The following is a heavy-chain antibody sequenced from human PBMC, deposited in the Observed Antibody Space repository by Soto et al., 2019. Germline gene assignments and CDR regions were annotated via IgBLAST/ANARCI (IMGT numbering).Heavy chain of an antibody. D-gene: IGHD3-3*01. CDR2: ISSSGSTI. CDR3: ARTIRLYGMDV. Sequence: PGGSLRLSCAASGFTFSSYEMNWVRQAPGKGLEWVSYISSSGSTIYYADSVKGRFTIPRDNAKNSLYLQMNSLRAEDTAVYYCARTIRLYGMDVWGQGTTVTVSS. J-gene: IGHJ6*02. V-gene: IGHV3-48*03. CDR1: GFTFSSYE.